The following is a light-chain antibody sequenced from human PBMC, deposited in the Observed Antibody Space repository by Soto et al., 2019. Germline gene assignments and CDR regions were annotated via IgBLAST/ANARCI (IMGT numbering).Light chain of an antibody. V-gene: IGKV3-20*01. CDR3: QQYGSSPWT. CDR1: QSVSSSY. Sequence: EIVFTKSPSTLALSTGERATLSCRASQSVSSSYLAWYQQKPGQAPRLLIYGASSRATGIPDRFSGSGSGTDFTLTISRLEPEDFAVYYCQQYGSSPWTFGQGTKVDIK. J-gene: IGKJ1*01. CDR2: GAS.